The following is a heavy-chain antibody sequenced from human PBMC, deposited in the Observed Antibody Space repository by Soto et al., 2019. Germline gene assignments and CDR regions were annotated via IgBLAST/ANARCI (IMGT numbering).Heavy chain of an antibody. CDR2: IDPNSGAT. CDR1: GYTFSGYY. J-gene: IGHJ4*02. Sequence: VQVVQSGAEVKKPGASVRVSCKASGYTFSGYYMHWVRQAPGQGLEWMGWIDPNSGATNYAQKFQGRVTMTRDTSINTAYVALNRLRSDDTAVYYCARGYNWNPEMAYWGQGTLVTVSS. CDR3: ARGYNWNPEMAY. V-gene: IGHV1-2*02. D-gene: IGHD1-20*01.